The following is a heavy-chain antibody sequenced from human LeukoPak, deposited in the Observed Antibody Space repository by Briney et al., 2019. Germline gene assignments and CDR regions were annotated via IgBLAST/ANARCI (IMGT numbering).Heavy chain of an antibody. D-gene: IGHD1-26*01. CDR1: GFTFSNYA. Sequence: PGGSLRLSCAASGFTFSNYAVSWVRQAPGKGLEWVSTISASAGSSFYADSVKGRFTISRDNSKNPLYLQMNSLRAEDTAVYYCAKDAVRGSYYGTKDAFDIWGQGTMVTVSS. J-gene: IGHJ3*02. CDR3: AKDAVRGSYYGTKDAFDI. V-gene: IGHV3-23*01. CDR2: ISASAGSS.